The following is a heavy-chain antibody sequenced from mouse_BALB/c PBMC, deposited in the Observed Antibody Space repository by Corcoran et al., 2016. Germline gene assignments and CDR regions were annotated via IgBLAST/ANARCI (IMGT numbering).Heavy chain of an antibody. D-gene: IGHD3-2*01. V-gene: IGHV1-9*01. CDR2: ILPGSGST. Sequence: QVQLQQSGSELMKPGASVKISCKATGYTFGSYWIEWVKQRPGHGLEWIGEILPGSGSTNYNEKFKGKATVTAATSSNTAYMQLSSLTSEDSAVYYCARCETARATAMDYWGQGTSVTVSS. CDR1: GYTFGSYW. CDR3: ARCETARATAMDY. J-gene: IGHJ4*01.